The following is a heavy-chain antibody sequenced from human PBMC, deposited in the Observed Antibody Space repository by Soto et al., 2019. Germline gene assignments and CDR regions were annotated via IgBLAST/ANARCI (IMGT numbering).Heavy chain of an antibody. J-gene: IGHJ4*02. V-gene: IGHV4-31*03. CDR2: IHYSGSI. CDR1: DGSIDSGSYY. CDR3: TTATNSGSYYIGSDY. Sequence: SETLPLTCTVSDGSIDSGSYYRSWVRQYPGKGLEWIGSIHYSGSIYYSPSLRSRLTMSADTSKNQFSLKLSSVTVADTAVYYCTTATNSGSYYIGSDYWGQGTLVTVSS. D-gene: IGHD1-26*01.